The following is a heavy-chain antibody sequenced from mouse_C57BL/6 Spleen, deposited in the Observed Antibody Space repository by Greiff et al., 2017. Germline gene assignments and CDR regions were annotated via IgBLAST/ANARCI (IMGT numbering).Heavy chain of an antibody. J-gene: IGHJ4*01. Sequence: QVQLQQSGAELVRPGTSVKMSCKASGYTFTNYWIGWAKQRPGHGLEWIGDIYPGGGYTNYNEKFKGKATLTAEKSSSTAYMQFSSLTSEDSAIYDFARGGYGSSPHYAMDYWGQGTSVTVSS. V-gene: IGHV1-63*01. CDR3: ARGGYGSSPHYAMDY. CDR2: IYPGGGYT. D-gene: IGHD1-1*01. CDR1: GYTFTNYW.